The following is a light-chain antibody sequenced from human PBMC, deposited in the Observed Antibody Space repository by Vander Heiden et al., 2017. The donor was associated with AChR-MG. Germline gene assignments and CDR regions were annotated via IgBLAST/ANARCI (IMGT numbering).Light chain of an antibody. J-gene: IGLJ2*01. V-gene: IGLV2-14*01. CDR3: SSYTTSSTRV. Sequence: QPAPTQSASASGSPGPSLTISCTGSSSAVGATRSVPCYHQPPGKAPKLMIYEVRNRPSGVADRVSGSKTGNTASLTSAGRQAEDEGDYYCSSYTTSSTRVFGGGTKLTVL. CDR1: SSAVGATRS. CDR2: EVR.